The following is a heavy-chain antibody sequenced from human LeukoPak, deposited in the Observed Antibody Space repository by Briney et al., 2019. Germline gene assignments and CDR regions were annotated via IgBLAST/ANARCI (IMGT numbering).Heavy chain of an antibody. D-gene: IGHD2-15*01. V-gene: IGHV1-69*13. CDR2: IIPIFGTA. J-gene: IGHJ4*02. Sequence: SVKVSCKASGGTFSSYAISWVRQAPGQGLEWMGGIIPIFGTANYAQKFQGRVTITADESTSTAYMELSSLRSEDTAVYYCARGYCSGGSCYPFCDYWGQGTLVTVCS. CDR1: GGTFSSYA. CDR3: ARGYCSGGSCYPFCDY.